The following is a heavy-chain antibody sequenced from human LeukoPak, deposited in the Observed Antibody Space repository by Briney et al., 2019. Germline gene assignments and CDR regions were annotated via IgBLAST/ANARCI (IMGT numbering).Heavy chain of an antibody. CDR3: AADPFYGDYARGSMIEDY. Sequence: ASVKVSCKVSGYTLTELSMRWVRQAPGKGLEWMGGFDPEDGETIYAQKFQGRVTMTEDTSTDTAYMELSSLRSEDTAVYYCAADPFYGDYARGSMIEDYWGQGTLVTVSS. V-gene: IGHV1-24*01. CDR1: GYTLTELS. D-gene: IGHD4-17*01. J-gene: IGHJ4*02. CDR2: FDPEDGET.